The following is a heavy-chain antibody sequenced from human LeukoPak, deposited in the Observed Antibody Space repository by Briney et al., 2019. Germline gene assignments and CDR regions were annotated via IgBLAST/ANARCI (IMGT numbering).Heavy chain of an antibody. V-gene: IGHV4-34*01. J-gene: IGHJ4*02. CDR3: ARRPGGSYLYGFDY. Sequence: SETLSLTCAVYGGSFSGYYWSWIRQPPGKGLEWIGEINHSGSTNYNPSLKSRVTISVDTSKNQFSLKLSSVTAADTAVYYCARRPGGSYLYGFDYWGQGTLVTVSS. CDR1: GGSFSGYY. D-gene: IGHD1-26*01. CDR2: INHSGST.